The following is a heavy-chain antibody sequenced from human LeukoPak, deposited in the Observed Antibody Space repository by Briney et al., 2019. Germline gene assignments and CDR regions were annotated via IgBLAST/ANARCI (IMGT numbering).Heavy chain of an antibody. Sequence: ASVKVSCKASGYTFTGYYIHWVRQAPGQGLEWMGWINPNSGGTNYAQKFQGRVTMTRDTSISTAYMELSRLRSDDTAVYYCARDYHDSSGYLVLVYWGQGTLVTVSS. CDR2: INPNSGGT. CDR1: GYTFTGYY. J-gene: IGHJ4*02. CDR3: ARDYHDSSGYLVLVY. D-gene: IGHD3-22*01. V-gene: IGHV1-2*02.